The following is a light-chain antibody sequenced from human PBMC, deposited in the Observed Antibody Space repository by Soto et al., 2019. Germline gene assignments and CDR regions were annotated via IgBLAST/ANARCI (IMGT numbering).Light chain of an antibody. J-gene: IGKJ1*01. V-gene: IGKV1-5*01. CDR1: QSISSW. CDR3: QQYNSYSLT. CDR2: DAS. Sequence: DIQMTQSPSTLSASVGDRVTITCRASQSISSWLAWYQQKPGKAPKVLIYDASSLESGVPSRFSGSGSGTEFTLTISSLQPDDFATYYCQQYNSYSLTFGQGTKVDIK.